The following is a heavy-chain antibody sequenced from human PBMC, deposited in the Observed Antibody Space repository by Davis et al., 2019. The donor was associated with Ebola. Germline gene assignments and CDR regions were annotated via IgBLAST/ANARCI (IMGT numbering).Heavy chain of an antibody. V-gene: IGHV1-69*13. Sequence: SVKVSCKASGNIFSNYAMSWVRQAPGQGLEWLGGIIPIFGTEIYAQKFQGRVTITADESTNTAYMELSSLTSEDTAVYYCATLWFGDPIRGYHFYYYGTDVWGQGTSVTVSS. CDR2: IIPIFGTE. CDR3: ATLWFGDPIRGYHFYYYGTDV. CDR1: GNIFSNYA. D-gene: IGHD3-10*01. J-gene: IGHJ6*02.